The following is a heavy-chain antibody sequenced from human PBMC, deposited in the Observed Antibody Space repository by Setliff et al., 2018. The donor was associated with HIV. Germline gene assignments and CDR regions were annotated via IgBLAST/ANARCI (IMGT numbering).Heavy chain of an antibody. J-gene: IGHJ4*02. CDR2: ISTSGSSI. Sequence: GGSLRLSCAASGFTFSSFEMNWVRQAPGEGLEWVSHISTSGSSIYYADSVRGRFTISRDNAKNSLYLQMNSLRAEDTAVYYCARVLGYSYAYDSWGQGTLVTVSS. CDR3: ARVLGYSYAYDS. V-gene: IGHV3-48*03. D-gene: IGHD5-18*01. CDR1: GFTFSSFE.